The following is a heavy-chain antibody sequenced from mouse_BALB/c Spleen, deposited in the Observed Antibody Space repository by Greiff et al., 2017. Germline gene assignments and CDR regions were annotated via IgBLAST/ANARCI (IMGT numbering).Heavy chain of an antibody. CDR1: GYSFTSYW. CDR3: TRGTARAWFAY. V-gene: IGHV1-5*01. D-gene: IGHD3-2*01. Sequence: VQLQQSGTVLARPGASVKLSCKASGYSFTSYWMHWVKQRPGQGLEWIGAIYPGNSDTSYNQKFKGKAKLTAVTSASTAYMELSSLTNEDSAVYYCTRGTARAWFAYWGQGTLVTVSA. CDR2: IYPGNSDT. J-gene: IGHJ3*01.